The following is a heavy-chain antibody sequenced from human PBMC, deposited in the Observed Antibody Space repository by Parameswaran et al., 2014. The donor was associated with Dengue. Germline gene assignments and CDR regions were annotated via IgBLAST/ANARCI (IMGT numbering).Heavy chain of an antibody. V-gene: IGHV2-70*01. D-gene: IGHD1-26*01. J-gene: IGHJ6*02. Sequence: ARWIRQPPGKALEWLALIDWDDDKYYSTSLKTRLTISKDTSKNQVVLTMTNMDPVDTATYYCARIRSLLGATRTHFVHYYYGMDVWGQGTTVTVSS. CDR3: ARIRSLLGATRTHFVHYYYGMDV. CDR2: IDWDDDK.